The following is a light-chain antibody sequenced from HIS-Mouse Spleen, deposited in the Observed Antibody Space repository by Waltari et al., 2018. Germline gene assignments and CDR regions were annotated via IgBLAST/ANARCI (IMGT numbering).Light chain of an antibody. V-gene: IGLV3-21*03. Sequence: SYVLTQPPSVSVAPGKTARITCWGNNIGSKSGHWYQQKPGQAPVLAVYDDSDRPPGIPERFSGSNSGNTATLTISRVEAGDEADYYCQVWDSSSDHVVFGGGTKLTVL. CDR3: QVWDSSSDHVV. CDR2: DDS. CDR1: NIGSKS. J-gene: IGLJ2*01.